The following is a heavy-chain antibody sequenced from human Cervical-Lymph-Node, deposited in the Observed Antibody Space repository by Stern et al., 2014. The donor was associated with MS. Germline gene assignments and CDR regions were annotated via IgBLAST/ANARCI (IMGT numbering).Heavy chain of an antibody. Sequence: EVQLVQSGGGLVQPGGSLRLSCAASGFTVSDYWIHWVRQAPGKGLAWVSRMSPNGRITNYAESVRGRFTISRDNAKNTLFLEMNSLGVEDTAVYYCVRDMFGPRDQWGQGTLVTVSS. D-gene: IGHD3-10*02. J-gene: IGHJ4*02. CDR2: MSPNGRIT. CDR3: VRDMFGPRDQ. V-gene: IGHV3-74*01. CDR1: GFTVSDYW.